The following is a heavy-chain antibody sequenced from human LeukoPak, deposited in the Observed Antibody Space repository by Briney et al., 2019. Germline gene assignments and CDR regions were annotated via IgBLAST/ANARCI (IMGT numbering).Heavy chain of an antibody. CDR1: GFTVSSNY. Sequence: GGSLRLSCAASGFTVSSNYINWVRQAPGKGLEWVSLIYGGGGTSYADSVRGRFTISGDSSKNTLYLQMSRLRAEDTAVYYCASCSINCYSYFYMDVWGKGTTVTVSS. J-gene: IGHJ6*03. V-gene: IGHV3-53*01. CDR3: ASCSINCYSYFYMDV. D-gene: IGHD2-2*01. CDR2: IYGGGGT.